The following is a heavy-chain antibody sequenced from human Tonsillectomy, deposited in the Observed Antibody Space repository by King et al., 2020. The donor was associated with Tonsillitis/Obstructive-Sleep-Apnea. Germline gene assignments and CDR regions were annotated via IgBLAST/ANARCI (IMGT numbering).Heavy chain of an antibody. J-gene: IGHJ4*02. Sequence: VQLKESGPGLVKPSETLSLTCTVSGGSISSYYWSWIRQPPGKGLEWIGYIYYSGSTNYNPSLKSRVTISVDTSKNQFSLKLSSVTAADTAVYYCARGEDYYGSGSYYDFDYWGQGTLVTVSS. CDR3: ARGEDYYGSGSYYDFDY. D-gene: IGHD3-10*01. V-gene: IGHV4-59*01. CDR2: IYYSGST. CDR1: GGSISSYY.